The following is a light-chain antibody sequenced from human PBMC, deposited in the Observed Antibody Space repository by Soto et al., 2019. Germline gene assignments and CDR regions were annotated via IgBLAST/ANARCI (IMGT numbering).Light chain of an antibody. CDR1: TSNIGSNT. J-gene: IGLJ2*01. CDR3: AAWDDSLKGPV. CDR2: NSN. V-gene: IGLV1-44*01. Sequence: QSVLTQPPSASGTPGQRVTISCSGSTSNIGSNTVHWYQQLPGTAPKLLIYNSNQRPSGVPGRFSGSKSGTSASLAISGLQSEDEADYYCAAWDDSLKGPVFGGGTKLTVL.